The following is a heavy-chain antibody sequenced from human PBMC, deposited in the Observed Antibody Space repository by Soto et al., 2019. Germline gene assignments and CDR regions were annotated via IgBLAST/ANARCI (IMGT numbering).Heavy chain of an antibody. CDR1: GGTFSSYA. CDR2: IIPIFGTA. CDR3: AGGYDSSGYLPKPEHDAFDI. Sequence: ASVKVSCKASGGTFSSYAISWVRQAPGQGLEWMGGIIPIFGTANYAQKFQGRVTITADESTSTAYMELSSLRSEDTAVYYCAGGYDSSGYLPKPEHDAFDIWGQGTMVTVSS. J-gene: IGHJ3*02. V-gene: IGHV1-69*13. D-gene: IGHD3-22*01.